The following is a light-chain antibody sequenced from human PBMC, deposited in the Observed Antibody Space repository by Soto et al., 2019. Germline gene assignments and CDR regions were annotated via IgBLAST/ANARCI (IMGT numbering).Light chain of an antibody. CDR1: SSNIGNNP. J-gene: IGLJ2*01. Sequence: QSVLTQPPSASGTPGHSVTVSCSGGSSNIGNNPVNWYQQLPGAGPKLLIYRDDHRPSGVPDRFSGSKSDASASLAISGLQSEDEADYFCATWDDGLGAPLFGGGTKVTVL. V-gene: IGLV1-44*01. CDR3: ATWDDGLGAPL. CDR2: RDD.